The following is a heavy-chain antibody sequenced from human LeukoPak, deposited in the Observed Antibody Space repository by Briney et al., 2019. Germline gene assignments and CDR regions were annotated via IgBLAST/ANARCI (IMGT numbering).Heavy chain of an antibody. D-gene: IGHD6-13*01. CDR1: GGSISSCY. V-gene: IGHV4-4*07. CDR3: AREPTQPSRWFDP. Sequence: ASETLSLTCTVSGGSISSCYWSWIRQPAGKGLEWIGRIYTSGSTNYNPSLKGRVTISIDTSKNQFSLNLTSVTAADTAVYYCAREPTQPSRWFDPWGQGTLVTVSS. J-gene: IGHJ5*02. CDR2: IYTSGST.